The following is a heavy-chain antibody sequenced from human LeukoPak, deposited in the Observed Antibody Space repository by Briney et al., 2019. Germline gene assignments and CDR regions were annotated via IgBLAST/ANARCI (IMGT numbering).Heavy chain of an antibody. J-gene: IGHJ6*03. V-gene: IGHV3-21*01. CDR3: ARALDSGFDWGYYTDV. CDR2: ISSSSSYI. CDR1: GFTFSSYS. D-gene: IGHD3-9*01. Sequence: TGGSLRLSCAASGFTFSSYSMNWVRQAPGKGLEWVSSISSSSSYIYYADSVKGRFTISRDNAKDSLYLQMNSLRAEDTAVYYCARALDSGFDWGYYTDVWGKGTTVTVSS.